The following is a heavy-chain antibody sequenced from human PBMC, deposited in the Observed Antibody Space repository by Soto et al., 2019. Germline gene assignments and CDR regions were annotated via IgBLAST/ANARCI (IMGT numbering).Heavy chain of an antibody. Sequence: GGSLRLSCAASGFTFSSYAMSWVRQAPGKGLEWVSAISGSGGSTYYADSVKGRFTISRDNSKNTLYLQMNSLRAEDTAVYYCAKGRYDFWSGYPSYYFDYWGQGTLVTVSS. J-gene: IGHJ4*02. D-gene: IGHD3-3*01. CDR2: ISGSGGST. CDR3: AKGRYDFWSGYPSYYFDY. CDR1: GFTFSSYA. V-gene: IGHV3-23*01.